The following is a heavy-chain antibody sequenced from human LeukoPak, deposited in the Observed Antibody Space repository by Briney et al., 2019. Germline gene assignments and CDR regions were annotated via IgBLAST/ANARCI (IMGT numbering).Heavy chain of an antibody. CDR1: GFTFRSYE. CDR2: ISTSGSTI. Sequence: GGSLRLSCAASGFTFRSYEMNWVRQAPGKGLEWVSYISTSGSTIYYADSVKGRFTISRDNAKNSLYLQMNSLRAEDTAVYYCARESGDWFDPWGQGTLVTVSS. J-gene: IGHJ5*02. CDR3: ARESGDWFDP. D-gene: IGHD3-10*01. V-gene: IGHV3-48*03.